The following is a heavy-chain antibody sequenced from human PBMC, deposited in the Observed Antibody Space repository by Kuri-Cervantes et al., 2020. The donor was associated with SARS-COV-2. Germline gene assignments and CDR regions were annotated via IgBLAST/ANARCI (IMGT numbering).Heavy chain of an antibody. D-gene: IGHD2-2*02. J-gene: IGHJ4*02. Sequence: ASVKVSCKASGYTFTGYYMHWVRQAPGQGLEWMGWINPNSGGTNYAQKFQGRVTMTRDMSISTAYMELSRLRSDDTAVYYCARAFVLGYCSSTSCYTLNFDYWGQGTLVTVSS. CDR2: INPNSGGT. CDR1: GYTFTGYY. CDR3: ARAFVLGYCSSTSCYTLNFDY. V-gene: IGHV1-2*02.